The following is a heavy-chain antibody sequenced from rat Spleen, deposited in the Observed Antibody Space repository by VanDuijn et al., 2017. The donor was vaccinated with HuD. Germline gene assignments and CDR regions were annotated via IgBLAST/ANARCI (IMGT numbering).Heavy chain of an antibody. CDR1: GFTFSNYD. CDR2: ISPSGGRI. D-gene: IGHD1-1*01. V-gene: IGHV5-27*01. J-gene: IGHJ2*01. CDR3: ATTPLYYSGDPYYFDY. Sequence: EVQLVESGGGSVQPGRSLKLSCAASGFTFSNYDMAWVRQAPTKGLEWVASISPSGGRIYYRDSVKGRFTVSRDNAKSILYLQMDSLRSEDTATYYCATTPLYYSGDPYYFDYWGQGVMVTVSS.